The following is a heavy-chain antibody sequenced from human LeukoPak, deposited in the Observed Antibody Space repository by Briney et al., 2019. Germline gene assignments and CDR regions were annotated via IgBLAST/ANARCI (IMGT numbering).Heavy chain of an antibody. D-gene: IGHD6-13*01. CDR2: IDAKSGGT. Sequence: ASVKVSCKASGYTFTGHYMHWVRQAPGQGLEWMGWIDAKSGGTKYAKRFQGRVTMTSDPSIKTGYMEGSGLTSADTVVDGCARWRGFSSAWSVPFDDWGQGTLVTVSS. CDR3: ARWRGFSSAWSVPFDD. J-gene: IGHJ4*02. V-gene: IGHV1-2*02. CDR1: GYTFTGHY.